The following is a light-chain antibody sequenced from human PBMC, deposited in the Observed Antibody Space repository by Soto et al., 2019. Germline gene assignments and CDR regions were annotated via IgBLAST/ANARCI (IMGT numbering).Light chain of an antibody. Sequence: QSALTQPRSVSGSPGQSVTISCTGTSSDVGGYNYVSWYQQHPGKAPKLMIYDVSKRPSGVPDRFSGSTSGNTASLTISGLQAEDEADYYCCSYAGSYTPTYVFGTGTQLTVL. CDR3: CSYAGSYTPTYV. V-gene: IGLV2-11*01. CDR1: SSDVGGYNY. CDR2: DVS. J-gene: IGLJ6*01.